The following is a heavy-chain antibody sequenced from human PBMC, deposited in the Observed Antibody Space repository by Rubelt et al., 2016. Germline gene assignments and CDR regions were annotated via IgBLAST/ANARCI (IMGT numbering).Heavy chain of an antibody. V-gene: IGHV4-34*01. J-gene: IGHJ4*02. CDR1: GGSFSGYY. D-gene: IGHD3-10*01. CDR2: INHSGST. CDR3: ARRGVSGYVDS. Sequence: QVQLQQWGAGLLKPSETLSLTCAVYGGSFSGYYWSWIRQAPGKGLEWIGEINHSGSTNYNPSLKSRVTILVDTSKNQFSLKLSSVTAADTAVYYWARRGVSGYVDSWGQGTLVTVSS.